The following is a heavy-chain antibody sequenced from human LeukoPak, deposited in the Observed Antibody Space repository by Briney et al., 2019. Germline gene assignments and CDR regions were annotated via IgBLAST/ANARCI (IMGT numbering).Heavy chain of an antibody. Sequence: GGSLRLSCAASGFTFSTYAMHWVRQAPGKGLEWVAVISYGGSNKYYADSVKGRFTISRDNSKNTLYLQMNSLRAEDTAIYYCARDHSIIVVPPPRPRFDPWGQGTLVTVSS. CDR3: ARDHSIIVVPPPRPRFDP. CDR1: GFTFSTYA. CDR2: ISYGGSNK. V-gene: IGHV3-30*04. D-gene: IGHD2-21*01. J-gene: IGHJ5*02.